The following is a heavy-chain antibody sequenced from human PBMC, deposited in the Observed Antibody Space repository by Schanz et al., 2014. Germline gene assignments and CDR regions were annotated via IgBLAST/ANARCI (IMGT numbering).Heavy chain of an antibody. CDR3: ARDPAVAGPFDY. CDR1: GYTFTNFY. V-gene: IGHV1-46*01. Sequence: QVLLVQSGAEVEKPGASVKVSCKASGYTFTNFYIHWVRQAPGQGLEWMGMINPTGGNTIYAQKFQGRVTMTRDTSTSTVYMELSRLRSEDTALYYCARDPAVAGPFDYWGQGTLVTVSS. D-gene: IGHD6-19*01. CDR2: INPTGGNT. J-gene: IGHJ4*02.